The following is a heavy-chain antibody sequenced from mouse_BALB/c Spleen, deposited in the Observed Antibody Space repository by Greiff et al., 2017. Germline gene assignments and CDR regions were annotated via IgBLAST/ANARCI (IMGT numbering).Heavy chain of an antibody. CDR3: ASKHYYYGPFAY. J-gene: IGHJ3*01. Sequence: VQLKESGPGLVKPSQSLSLTCSVTGYSITSGYYWNWLRQFPGNKLEWMGYISYDGSNNYNPSLKNRISITRDTSKNPFFLKLNYVTTEDTATYYCASKHYYYGPFAYWGQGTLVTVSA. CDR1: GYSITSGYY. V-gene: IGHV3-6*02. D-gene: IGHD1-1*01. CDR2: ISYDGSN.